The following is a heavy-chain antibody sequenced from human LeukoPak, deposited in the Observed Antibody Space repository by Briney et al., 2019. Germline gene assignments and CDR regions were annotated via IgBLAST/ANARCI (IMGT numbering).Heavy chain of an antibody. CDR3: ARNLGEIFGVGTFHY. J-gene: IGHJ4*02. CDR2: IYSGGST. CDR1: GFTVSSNY. V-gene: IGHV3-66*02. Sequence: PGGSLRLSCAASGFTVSSNYMSWVRQAPGKGLEWVSSIYSGGSTYYADSVKGRFTISRDNSKNTLYLQMNSLRAEDTAVYYCARNLGEIFGVGTFHYWGQGTLVTVSS. D-gene: IGHD3-3*01.